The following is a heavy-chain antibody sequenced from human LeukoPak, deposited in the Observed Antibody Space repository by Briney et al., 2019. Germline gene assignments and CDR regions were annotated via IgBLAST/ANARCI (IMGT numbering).Heavy chain of an antibody. D-gene: IGHD2-2*01. V-gene: IGHV4-34*01. Sequence: SETLSLTCAVYGGSFSGYYWSWIRQPPGKGLEWIGEINHSGSTNYNPSLKSRVTISVDTSKNQFSLKLSSVTAADTAVYYCARGSKYIVVVPAAPPRGYYFDYWGQGTLVTVSS. J-gene: IGHJ4*02. CDR1: GGSFSGYY. CDR3: ARGSKYIVVVPAAPPRGYYFDY. CDR2: INHSGST.